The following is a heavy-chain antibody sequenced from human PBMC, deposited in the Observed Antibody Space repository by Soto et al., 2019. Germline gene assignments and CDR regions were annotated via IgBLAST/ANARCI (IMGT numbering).Heavy chain of an antibody. D-gene: IGHD5-12*01. CDR1: GGSISSGGYS. CDR2: IYHSGST. J-gene: IGHJ5*02. Sequence: PSETLSLTCAVSGGSISSGGYSWSWIRQPPGKGLEWIGYIYHSGSTYYNPSLKSRVTISVDRSKNQFSLKLSSVTAADTAVYYCASSVEMARKVWFDPWGQGTLVTVSS. V-gene: IGHV4-30-2*01. CDR3: ASSVEMARKVWFDP.